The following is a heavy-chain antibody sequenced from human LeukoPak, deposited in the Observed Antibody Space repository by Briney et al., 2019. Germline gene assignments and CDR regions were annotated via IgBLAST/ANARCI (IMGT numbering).Heavy chain of an antibody. V-gene: IGHV1-46*01. Sequence: GASVKVSCQASGYIFTSYFMHWVRQAPGPGLEWMGLINPSGGSTRYAQKFQGRVTMTRDMSTSTVYMELSSLRSEDTAVYYCARALPHRRLMDTTMEQHWFDPWGQGTLVTVSS. CDR1: GYIFTSYF. CDR3: ARALPHRRLMDTTMEQHWFDP. J-gene: IGHJ5*02. D-gene: IGHD5-18*01. CDR2: INPSGGST.